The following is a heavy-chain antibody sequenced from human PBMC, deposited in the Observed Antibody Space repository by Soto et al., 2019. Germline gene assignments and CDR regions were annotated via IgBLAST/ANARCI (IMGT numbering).Heavy chain of an antibody. V-gene: IGHV1-69*01. Sequence: QVQLVQSGAEVKKPGSSVKVSCKASGGTFSSYAISWVRQAPGQGLEWMGGIIPIFGTANYAQKFQGRVTITADESTSTAYMELSSLRSEDTAVYYCARSIGDAVLTGYYHDYYYGMDVWGQGTTVTVSS. J-gene: IGHJ6*02. CDR1: GGTFSSYA. CDR3: ARSIGDAVLTGYYHDYYYGMDV. D-gene: IGHD3-9*01. CDR2: IIPIFGTA.